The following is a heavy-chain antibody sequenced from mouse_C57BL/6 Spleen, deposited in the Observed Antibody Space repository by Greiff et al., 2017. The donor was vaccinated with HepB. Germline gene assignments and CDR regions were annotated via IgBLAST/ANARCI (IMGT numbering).Heavy chain of an antibody. CDR1: GFTFSSYA. CDR3: ARGRGVTGAMDY. J-gene: IGHJ4*01. Sequence: EVQLQESGGGLVKPGGSLKLSCAASGFTFSSYAMSWVRQTPEKRLEWVATISDGGSYTYYPDNVKGRFTISRDNAKNNLYLQMSHLKSEDTAMYYCARGRGVTGAMDYWGQGTSVTVSS. D-gene: IGHD2-3*01. CDR2: ISDGGSYT. V-gene: IGHV5-4*01.